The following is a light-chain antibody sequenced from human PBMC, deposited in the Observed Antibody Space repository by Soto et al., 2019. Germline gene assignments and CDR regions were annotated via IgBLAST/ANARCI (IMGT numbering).Light chain of an antibody. CDR1: SSDVGGYNY. CDR3: SSYAGSNNHVV. V-gene: IGLV2-8*01. CDR2: EVS. Sequence: QSALTQPPSASGSPGQSVTISCTGTSSDVGGYNYVSWYQQHPGKAPKLMIYEVSKRPSGVPDRFSGSKSGNTASLTVSGLQAEDEADYYCSSYAGSNNHVVFDGGTKLTVL. J-gene: IGLJ2*01.